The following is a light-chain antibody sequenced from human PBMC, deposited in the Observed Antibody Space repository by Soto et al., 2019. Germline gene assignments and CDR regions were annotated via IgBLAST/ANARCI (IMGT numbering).Light chain of an antibody. Sequence: EIVLTQSPGTLSLSPGQRATLSCRASQSFSRTYLAWFQQKPGQPPRLLIYGTSSRATGILDRFSGGGSGTDFTLTISRLEPEDFAVYYCQHYGSSPPWTFGQGTKVEVK. V-gene: IGKV3-20*01. J-gene: IGKJ1*01. CDR3: QHYGSSPPWT. CDR2: GTS. CDR1: QSFSRTY.